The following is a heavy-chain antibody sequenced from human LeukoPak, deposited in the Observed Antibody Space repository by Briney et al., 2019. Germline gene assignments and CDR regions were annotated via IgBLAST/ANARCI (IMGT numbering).Heavy chain of an antibody. Sequence: GGSLRLSCAASGFTVTSNYMSWVRQAPGKGLEWVSVIYSGGSTYYADSVKGRFTISRDNSKNTLYLQMNSLRAEDTAVYYCATQVTATNPNDYWGQGTLVTVSS. J-gene: IGHJ4*02. CDR3: ATQVTATNPNDY. D-gene: IGHD1-7*01. CDR2: IYSGGST. CDR1: GFTVTSNY. V-gene: IGHV3-66*02.